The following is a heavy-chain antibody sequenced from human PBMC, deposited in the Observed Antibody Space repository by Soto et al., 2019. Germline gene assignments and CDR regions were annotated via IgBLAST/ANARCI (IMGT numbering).Heavy chain of an antibody. CDR3: ARDPLVVVPAATPRDKNYYYYYGMDV. CDR2: IYTSGST. D-gene: IGHD2-2*01. V-gene: IGHV4-4*07. J-gene: IGHJ6*02. Sequence: SETLSLTCTVSGGSISSYYWSWIRQPAGKGLEWIGRIYTSGSTNYNPSLKSRVTMSVDTSKNQFSPKLSSVTAADTAVYYCARDPLVVVPAATPRDKNYYYYYGMDVWGQGTTVTVS. CDR1: GGSISSYY.